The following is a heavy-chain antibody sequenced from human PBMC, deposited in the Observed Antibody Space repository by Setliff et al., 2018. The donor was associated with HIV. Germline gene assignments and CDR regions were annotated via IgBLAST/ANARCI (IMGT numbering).Heavy chain of an antibody. D-gene: IGHD2-21*02. J-gene: IGHJ3*02. CDR3: ARGQGCGGGCHYAFEM. Sequence: SETLSITCTVSGDSIRSDFYWGWIRQPPGKGLEWIGSIYHSGNTYYMPSLQSRVTISVDMSKNQFSLNLNSVTAADTAVYYCARGQGCGGGCHYAFEMWGQGTMVTVSS. CDR2: IYHSGNT. CDR1: GDSIRSDFY. V-gene: IGHV4-38-2*02.